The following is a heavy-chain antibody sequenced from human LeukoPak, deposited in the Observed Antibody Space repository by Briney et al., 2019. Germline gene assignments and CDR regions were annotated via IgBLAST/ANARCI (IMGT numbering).Heavy chain of an antibody. V-gene: IGHV3-7*01. D-gene: IGHD3-22*01. Sequence: PGGSLRLSCAASGFTFSSYWMSWVHQAPGKGLEWVANIKQDGSEKYYVDSVKGRFTISRDNAKNSLYLQVNSLRAEDTAVYYCARDNRYYYDSSGTGDAFGIWGQGTMVTVSS. J-gene: IGHJ3*02. CDR2: IKQDGSEK. CDR3: ARDNRYYYDSSGTGDAFGI. CDR1: GFTFSSYW.